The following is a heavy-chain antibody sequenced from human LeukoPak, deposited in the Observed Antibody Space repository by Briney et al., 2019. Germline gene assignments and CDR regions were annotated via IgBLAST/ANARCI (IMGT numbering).Heavy chain of an antibody. J-gene: IGHJ6*04. V-gene: IGHV3-21*01. CDR2: ISSSSSYT. Sequence: GGSLRLSCAASGFTFSSYSMNWVRQAPGKGLEWVSSISSSSSYTYYADSVKGRFTISRDNAKNSLYLQMNSLRAEDTAVYYRARDAYDILTGGGDGMDVWGKGTTVTVSS. CDR3: ARDAYDILTGGGDGMDV. CDR1: GFTFSSYS. D-gene: IGHD3-9*01.